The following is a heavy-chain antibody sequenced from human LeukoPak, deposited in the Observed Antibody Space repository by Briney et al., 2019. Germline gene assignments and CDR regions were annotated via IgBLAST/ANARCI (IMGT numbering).Heavy chain of an antibody. J-gene: IGHJ3*02. Sequence: PGGSLRLSCAASGFTFSSYGMHWVRQAPGKGLEWVAFIRYDGSNKYYADSVKGRFTISRDNSKNTLYLQMNSLRAEDTAVYYCAKDHPLAAAGPDAFDIWGQGTMVTVSS. V-gene: IGHV3-30*02. CDR1: GFTFSSYG. CDR2: IRYDGSNK. CDR3: AKDHPLAAAGPDAFDI. D-gene: IGHD6-13*01.